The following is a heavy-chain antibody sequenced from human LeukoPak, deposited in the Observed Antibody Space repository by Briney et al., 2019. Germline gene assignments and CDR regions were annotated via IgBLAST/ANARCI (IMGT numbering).Heavy chain of an antibody. D-gene: IGHD6-19*01. V-gene: IGHV3-23*01. CDR1: GITLSNYG. Sequence: GGSLRLSCAVSGITLSNYGMSWVRQAPGKGLECVAGISGSGGGTYYADSVKGRFTISRDNSKNTLYLQMNSLRAEDTAVYYCAKWAGSSGRAQKDYWGQGTLVTVSS. J-gene: IGHJ4*02. CDR2: ISGSGGGT. CDR3: AKWAGSSGRAQKDY.